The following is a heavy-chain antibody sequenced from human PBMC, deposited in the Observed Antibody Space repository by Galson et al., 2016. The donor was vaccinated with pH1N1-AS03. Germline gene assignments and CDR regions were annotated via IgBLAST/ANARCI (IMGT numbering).Heavy chain of an antibody. CDR2: IIIGGSP. V-gene: IGHV4-34*12. Sequence: SETLSLTCRDLGGSLRGTYWTWIRQTPGKGLEWIGEIIIGGSPTYSPSPKSRVSISLDTSKKQVSLRLISVTAADTAVYFCARRPTGIDYWGPGTLVTVSS. CDR3: ARRPTGIDY. CDR1: GGSLRGTY. J-gene: IGHJ4*02. D-gene: IGHD3-10*01.